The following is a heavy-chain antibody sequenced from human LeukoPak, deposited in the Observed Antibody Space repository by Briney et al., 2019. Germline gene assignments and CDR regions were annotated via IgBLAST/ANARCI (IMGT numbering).Heavy chain of an antibody. V-gene: IGHV3-23*01. CDR2: ISGSGGST. CDR1: GFTFSSYA. D-gene: IGHD6-19*01. CDR3: AKILGAVAGTDVDSVFQH. J-gene: IGHJ1*01. Sequence: GGSLRLSCAASGFTFSSYAMSWVRQVPGKGLEWVSAISGSGGSTYYADSVKGRFTIPRDNSKNTLYLQMNSLRAEDTAVYYCAKILGAVAGTDVDSVFQHWGQGTLVTVSS.